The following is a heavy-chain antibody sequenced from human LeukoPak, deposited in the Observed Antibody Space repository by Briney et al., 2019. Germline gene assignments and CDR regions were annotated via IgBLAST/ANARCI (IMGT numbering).Heavy chain of an antibody. CDR2: IIPIFGTA. D-gene: IGHD6-19*01. V-gene: IGHV1-69*13. J-gene: IGHJ4*02. CDR1: GGTFSSYA. Sequence: SVKVSCKASGGTFSSYAISWVRQAPGQGLEWMGGIIPIFGTANYAQKFQGRVTITADESTSTAYMELSSLRSEDTAVYYCARDAAPYSSGWYYYYWGQGTLVTVSS. CDR3: ARDAAPYSSGWYYYY.